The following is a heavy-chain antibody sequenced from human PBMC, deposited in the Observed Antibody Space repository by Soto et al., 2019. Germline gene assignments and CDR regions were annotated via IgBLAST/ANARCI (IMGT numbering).Heavy chain of an antibody. J-gene: IGHJ3*02. CDR3: ARDRNIVVVVAPGAFDI. Sequence: GGSLRLSCAASGFTFSSYWKSWVRQAPGKGLEWVANIKQDGSEKYYVDSVKGRFTISRDNAKNSLYLQMNSLRAEDTAVYYCARDRNIVVVVAPGAFDIWGQGTMVTVSS. CDR2: IKQDGSEK. D-gene: IGHD2-15*01. V-gene: IGHV3-7*01. CDR1: GFTFSSYW.